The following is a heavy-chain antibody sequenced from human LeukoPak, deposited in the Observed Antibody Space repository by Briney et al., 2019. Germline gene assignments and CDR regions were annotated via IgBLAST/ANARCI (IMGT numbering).Heavy chain of an antibody. D-gene: IGHD4-17*01. V-gene: IGHV4-39*07. CDR2: IYYSGST. CDR1: GGSISSSSYY. J-gene: IGHJ4*02. Sequence: SETLSLTCTVSGGSISSSSYYWGWIRQPPGKGLEWIGSIYYSGSTYYNPSLKSRVTISVDTSKNQFSLKLSSVTAADTAVYYCARAPGEKDGDYVGGFDYWGQGTLVTVSS. CDR3: ARAPGEKDGDYVGGFDY.